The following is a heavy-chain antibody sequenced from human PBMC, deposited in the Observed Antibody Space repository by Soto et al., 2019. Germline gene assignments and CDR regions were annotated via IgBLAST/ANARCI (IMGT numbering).Heavy chain of an antibody. J-gene: IGHJ4*02. V-gene: IGHV3-15*07. Sequence: GGSLRLSCAASGFTFSNAWMNWVRQAPGKGMKWIDRIKSKTDGGTTDYEAPVKGRITISRDDSKNTLYLQMNSLKTEDTAVYYCTTWPLVYYDILTGYYINGDFDYWGQGTLVTVSS. CDR2: IKSKTDGGTT. CDR1: GFTFSNAW. D-gene: IGHD3-9*01. CDR3: TTWPLVYYDILTGYYINGDFDY.